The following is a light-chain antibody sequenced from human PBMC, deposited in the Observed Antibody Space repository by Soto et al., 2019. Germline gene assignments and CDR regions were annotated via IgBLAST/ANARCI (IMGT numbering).Light chain of an antibody. Sequence: QSVLTQPPSASGSPGQSVTISCTGTSSDVGGYNYVSWYQQLPGKAPKLMLYEVSQRPSGVPDRFSGSKSGNTASLTVSGLQAEDEADYYCNSYAGSNNWVFGGGTKLTVL. J-gene: IGLJ3*02. CDR3: NSYAGSNNWV. CDR2: EVS. CDR1: SSDVGGYNY. V-gene: IGLV2-8*01.